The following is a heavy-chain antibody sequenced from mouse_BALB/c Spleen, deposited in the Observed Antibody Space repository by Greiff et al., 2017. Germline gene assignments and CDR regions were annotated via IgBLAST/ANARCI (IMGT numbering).Heavy chain of an antibody. CDR1: GFNINDYY. V-gene: IGHV14-1*02. Sequence: DVKLQESGAELVRPGALVKLSCKASGFNINDYYMHWVKQRPEQGLEWIGWIDPENGNTIYDPKFQGQASITADTSSNTAYLQLSSLTSEDTAVYYCASRGLYAMDYWGQGTSVTVSS. J-gene: IGHJ4*01. CDR2: IDPENGNT. CDR3: ASRGLYAMDY.